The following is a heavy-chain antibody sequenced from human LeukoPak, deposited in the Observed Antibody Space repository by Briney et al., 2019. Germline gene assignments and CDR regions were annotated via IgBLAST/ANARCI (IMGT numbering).Heavy chain of an antibody. V-gene: IGHV3-30*02. D-gene: IGHD3-10*01. Sequence: GGSLRLSCAASGFTFSSYSMNWVRQAPGKGLEWVAFIRYDGSNKYYADSVKGRFTISRHNSKNTLYLQMNSLRAEDTAVYYCARDIRFGRARYMDVWGKGTTVTVSS. CDR1: GFTFSSYS. CDR2: IRYDGSNK. J-gene: IGHJ6*03. CDR3: ARDIRFGRARYMDV.